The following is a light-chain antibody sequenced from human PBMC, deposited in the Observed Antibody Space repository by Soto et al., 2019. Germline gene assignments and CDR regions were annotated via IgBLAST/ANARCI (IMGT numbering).Light chain of an antibody. Sequence: EIVMTQSPATLSVSPGERATLSCRASQSVSSNLAWYQQKPDQAPRLLIYGASTRATGIPARFSGSGSGTEFTLTISSLQSEDFAVYYCQQYDSWPPSYTFGQGTKLEIK. CDR2: GAS. J-gene: IGKJ2*01. CDR3: QQYDSWPPSYT. CDR1: QSVSSN. V-gene: IGKV3-15*01.